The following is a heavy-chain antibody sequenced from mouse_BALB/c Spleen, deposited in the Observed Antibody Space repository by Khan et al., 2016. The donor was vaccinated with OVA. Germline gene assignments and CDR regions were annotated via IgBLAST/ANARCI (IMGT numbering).Heavy chain of an antibody. J-gene: IGHJ4*01. CDR2: IYPGSGST. D-gene: IGHD2-1*01. CDR3: AKIFYGNSYAMHY. V-gene: IGHV1-77*01. CDR1: GYTFTDYD. Sequence: QVQLKQSGPELVKPGASVKMSCKASGYTFTDYDIRWVKQRAGQGLEWIGEIYPGSGSTYHNEKFKGKATLTADKSSNTAYMQLSSLTSEDSAVYFCAKIFYGNSYAMHYWGQGTAVTVSS.